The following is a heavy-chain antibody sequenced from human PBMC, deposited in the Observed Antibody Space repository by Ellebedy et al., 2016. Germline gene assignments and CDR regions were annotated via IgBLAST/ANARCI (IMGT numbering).Heavy chain of an antibody. CDR1: GFIFSRYG. CDR2: ISYDGNKE. J-gene: IGHJ5*02. CDR3: ARAPDFPHP. D-gene: IGHD3-3*01. V-gene: IGHV3-30*03. Sequence: GGSLRLXXAASGFIFSRYGMHWVRQAPGKGLEWVAFISYDGNKEDYAGSVKGRFTISRDNSKKALYLQMNSLRAEDTAVYYCARAPDFPHPWGQGTLVTVSS.